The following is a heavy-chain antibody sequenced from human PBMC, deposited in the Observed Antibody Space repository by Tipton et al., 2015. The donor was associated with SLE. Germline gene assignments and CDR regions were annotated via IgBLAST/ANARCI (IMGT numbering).Heavy chain of an antibody. J-gene: IGHJ3*02. CDR3: ASLIMLNTFDI. Sequence: QSGPEVKKPGSSVKVSCKASGGTFSSYAISWVRQAPGQGLEWMGRIIPILGIANYAQKFQGRVTITADKSTSTAYMELSSLRSEDTAVYYCASLIMLNTFDIWGQGTKVTVSS. CDR2: IIPILGIA. D-gene: IGHD3-10*02. CDR1: GGTFSSYA. V-gene: IGHV1-69*04.